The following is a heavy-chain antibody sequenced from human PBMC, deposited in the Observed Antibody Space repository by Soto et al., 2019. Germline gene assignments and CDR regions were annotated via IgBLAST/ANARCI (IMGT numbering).Heavy chain of an antibody. V-gene: IGHV3-48*03. CDR1: GFTFSSYE. CDR2: ISPSNSTI. CDR3: ARAAGILVRGVYGMVV. J-gene: IGHJ6*02. Sequence: EVQLVESGGGLVQPGGSLRLSCAASGFTFSSYEMNWFRQAPGKGLEWVSYISPSNSTIYYADSVKGRFTISRDNANNSLYLQMNRLRAEDTAVYYCARAAGILVRGVYGMVVWVQGTTVTVS. D-gene: IGHD3-10*01.